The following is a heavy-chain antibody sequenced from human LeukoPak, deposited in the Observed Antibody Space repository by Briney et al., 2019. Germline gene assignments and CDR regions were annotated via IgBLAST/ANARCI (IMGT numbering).Heavy chain of an antibody. V-gene: IGHV4-34*01. CDR1: GGSFSGYY. CDR3: ASYDSSIGGSWFDP. CDR2: INHSGST. J-gene: IGHJ5*02. D-gene: IGHD3-22*01. Sequence: SETLSLTCAVYGGSFSGYYWSWIRQPPGKGLEWIGEINHSGSTNYNPSLKSRVTISVDTSKNQFSLKLSSVTAADTAVYYCASYDSSIGGSWFDPWGQGTLVTVSS.